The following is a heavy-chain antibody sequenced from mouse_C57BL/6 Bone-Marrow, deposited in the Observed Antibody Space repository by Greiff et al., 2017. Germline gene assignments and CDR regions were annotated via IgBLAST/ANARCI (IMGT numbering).Heavy chain of an antibody. J-gene: IGHJ4*01. CDR1: GFTFSNYW. CDR2: IRLKSDNYAT. V-gene: IGHV6-3*01. Sequence: EVKLEESGGGLVQPGGSMKLSCVASGFTFSNYWMNWVRQSPEKGLEWVAQIRLKSDNYATHYAESVKGRFTISRDDSKSSVYLQMNNLRAEDTGIYYCTGEWRAMDYWGQGTSVTVSS. D-gene: IGHD1-3*01. CDR3: TGEWRAMDY.